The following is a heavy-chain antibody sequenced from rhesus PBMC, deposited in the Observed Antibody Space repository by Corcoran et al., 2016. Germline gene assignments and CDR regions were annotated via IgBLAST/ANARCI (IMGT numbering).Heavy chain of an antibody. CDR1: RGPISGNF. CDR2: IYGVNGVN. CDR3: ARLITVAYGDWRFDV. V-gene: IGHV4-147*01. J-gene: IGHJ5-1*01. Sequence: QLQLQESGPGLVKPSETLSLSCAVSRGPISGNFWTWIRHSPGPGLDWIGYIYGVNGVNSYNPYLKSRVTISMDTSNKQFSLTLTSVTAADTAVYFCARLITVAYGDWRFDVWGPGVLVTVSS. D-gene: IGHD3-9*01.